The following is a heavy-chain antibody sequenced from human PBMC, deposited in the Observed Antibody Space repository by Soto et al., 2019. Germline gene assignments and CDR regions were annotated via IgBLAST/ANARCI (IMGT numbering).Heavy chain of an antibody. J-gene: IGHJ4*02. CDR3: TRDDSGLGIDY. CDR1: GFNFRDFW. CDR2: IPSDGRDV. D-gene: IGHD1-26*01. Sequence: LGLSCEASGFNFRDFWMHWVRQPPGKGPEWVSNIPSDGRDVSYADSVRGRFTISRDDARNTLYLQMSDLRVEDTAIYYCTRDDSGLGIDYWGQGTQVTVSS. V-gene: IGHV3-74*01.